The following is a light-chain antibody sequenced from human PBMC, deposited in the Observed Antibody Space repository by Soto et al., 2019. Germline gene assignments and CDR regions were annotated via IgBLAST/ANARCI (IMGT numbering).Light chain of an antibody. CDR1: QSVSDI. CDR3: QQHNSYPLT. J-gene: IGKJ4*01. CDR2: GAS. V-gene: IGKV1-39*01. Sequence: DIQMTQSPSSLSASVGDIATINCRASQSVSDILNWYQQKPGQAPKLLIYGASTWQSGIPARFSGSGSGTDFTLTISSLQPEDFATYYCQQHNSYPLTFGGGTKVDIK.